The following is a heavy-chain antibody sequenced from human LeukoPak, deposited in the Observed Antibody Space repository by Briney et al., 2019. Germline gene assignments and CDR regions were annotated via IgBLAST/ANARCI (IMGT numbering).Heavy chain of an antibody. D-gene: IGHD3-10*01. Sequence: GGSLRLSCAASGFTFSNYWMSWVRQAPGRGLEWVANIKQAGSEKYYVDSVKGRFIISRDNAKNSLYLQMNSLRAEDTAVYYCARDLFYFGSSDYWGQGTLVTVSS. CDR3: ARDLFYFGSSDY. V-gene: IGHV3-7*01. J-gene: IGHJ4*02. CDR2: IKQAGSEK. CDR1: GFTFSNYW.